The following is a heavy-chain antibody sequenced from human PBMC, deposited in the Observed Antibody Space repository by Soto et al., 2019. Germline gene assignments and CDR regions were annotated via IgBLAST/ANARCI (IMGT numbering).Heavy chain of an antibody. J-gene: IGHJ6*02. CDR2: ISYDGSNK. CDR3: ARDVWRGAAAGYYYYYGMDV. V-gene: IGHV3-30*19. Sequence: GGSLRLSCAASGFTFSSYGMHWVRQAPGKGLEWVAVISYDGSNKYYADSVKGRFTISRDNSKNTLYLQMNSLRAEDTAVYYCARDVWRGAAAGYYYYYGMDVWGQGTTVTVSS. CDR1: GFTFSSYG. D-gene: IGHD6-13*01.